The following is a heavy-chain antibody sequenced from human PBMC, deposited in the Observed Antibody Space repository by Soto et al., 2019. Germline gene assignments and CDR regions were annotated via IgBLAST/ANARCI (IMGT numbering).Heavy chain of an antibody. D-gene: IGHD1-26*01. Sequence: GGSLRLSCAASGFTVSSNYMSWVRQAPGKGLEWVSVIYSGGSTYYADSVKGRFTISRDNSKNTLYLQMNSLRAEDTAVYYCARSRWEPTGMAVWGQGTTVTVSS. CDR2: IYSGGST. CDR1: GFTVSSNY. V-gene: IGHV3-53*01. J-gene: IGHJ6*02. CDR3: ARSRWEPTGMAV.